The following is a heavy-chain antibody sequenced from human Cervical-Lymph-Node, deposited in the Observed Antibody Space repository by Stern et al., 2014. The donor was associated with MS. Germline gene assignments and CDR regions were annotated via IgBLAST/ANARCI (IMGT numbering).Heavy chain of an antibody. CDR1: GDSISSYTHY. Sequence: QVQLQQSGPGLVKPSETLSLTCAVSGDSISSYTHYWAWIRQPPGKGLEWIGSVYYSGATYYNPSLKSPVPIPVYTPKTHFSRGLNPGTAADTAVYYCAKHACTGAACPFDLWGQGTLVTVSS. D-gene: IGHD2-8*02. CDR3: AKHACTGAACPFDL. CDR2: VYYSGAT. V-gene: IGHV4-39*01. J-gene: IGHJ4*02.